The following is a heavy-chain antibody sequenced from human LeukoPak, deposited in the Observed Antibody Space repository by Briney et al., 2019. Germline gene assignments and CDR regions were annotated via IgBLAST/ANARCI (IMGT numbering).Heavy chain of an antibody. CDR3: ARGTSSSWYYFDY. J-gene: IGHJ4*02. V-gene: IGHV3-11*04. D-gene: IGHD6-13*01. CDR1: GFTFSDDF. CDR2: ISSSGTTK. Sequence: GGSLRLSCAASGFTFSDDFMTWIRQAPGKGLEWISYISSSGTTKSYADSVKGRFTISRDNAKNSLYLQMNSLRAEDTAVYYCARGTSSSWYYFDYWGQGTLVTVSS.